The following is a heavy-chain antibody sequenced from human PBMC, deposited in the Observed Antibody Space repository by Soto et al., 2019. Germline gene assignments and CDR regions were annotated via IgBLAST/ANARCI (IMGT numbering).Heavy chain of an antibody. CDR3: AKDVSDASAARQPDFDY. D-gene: IGHD6-6*01. CDR2: ISGSGGST. CDR1: GFTFSSYA. J-gene: IGHJ4*02. V-gene: IGHV3-23*01. Sequence: GGSLRLSCAASGFTFSSYAMSWVRQAPGKGLEWVSAISGSGGSTYYADSVKGRFTISRDNSKNTLYLQMNSLRAEDTAVYYCAKDVSDASAARQPDFDYWGQGTLVTVSS.